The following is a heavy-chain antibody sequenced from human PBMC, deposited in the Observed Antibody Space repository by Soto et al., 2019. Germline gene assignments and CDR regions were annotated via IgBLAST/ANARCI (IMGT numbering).Heavy chain of an antibody. J-gene: IGHJ4*02. CDR1: GFTFSSYG. V-gene: IGHV3-33*01. CDR3: ARLPWPPGIAVAPASY. D-gene: IGHD6-19*01. Sequence: GGSLRLSCAASGFTFSSYGMHWVRQAPGKGLEWVAVIWYDGSNKYYADSVKGRFTISRDNSKNTLYLQMNSLRAEDTAVYYCARLPWPPGIAVAPASYWGQGTLVTVSS. CDR2: IWYDGSNK.